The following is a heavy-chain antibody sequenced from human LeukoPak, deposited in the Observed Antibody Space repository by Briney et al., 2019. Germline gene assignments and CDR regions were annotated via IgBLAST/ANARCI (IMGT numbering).Heavy chain of an antibody. V-gene: IGHV4-30-4*07. J-gene: IGHJ3*02. CDR3: ARSDAFDI. CDR1: GGSISSGGYS. CDR2: IYNSGST. Sequence: SETLSLTCAVSGGSISSGGYSWNWIRQPPGKGLEWIGYIYNSGSTSYNPSLKSRVTMSVDTSKNQFSLKLSSVTAADTAVYYCARSDAFDIWGQGTMVTVSS.